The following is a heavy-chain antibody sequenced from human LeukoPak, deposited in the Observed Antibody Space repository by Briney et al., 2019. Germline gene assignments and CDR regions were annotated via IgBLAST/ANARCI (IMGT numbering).Heavy chain of an antibody. J-gene: IGHJ4*02. V-gene: IGHV3-74*01. Sequence: GGSLRLSCAASGFTFSSYAMHWVRQAPGKGLVRVSRINSDGSSTSYADSVKGRFTISRDNAKNTLYLQMNSLRAEDTAVYYCARDPERGYSGYDFLFDYWGQGTLVTVSS. CDR2: INSDGSST. CDR1: GFTFSSYA. CDR3: ARDPERGYSGYDFLFDY. D-gene: IGHD5-12*01.